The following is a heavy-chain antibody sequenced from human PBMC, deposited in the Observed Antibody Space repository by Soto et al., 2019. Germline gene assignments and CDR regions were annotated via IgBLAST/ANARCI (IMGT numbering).Heavy chain of an antibody. CDR2: RNPNSGNT. Sequence: QVQLVQSGAEVKKPGASVKVSCKASGYTFTRYDINWVRQATGQGREWMGWRNPNSGNTGYAQKFQGRVTMTRTTSISTAYMELSSLISEDTAVYYCARGSDWFDPWGQGTLVTVSS. V-gene: IGHV1-8*01. J-gene: IGHJ5*02. CDR1: GYTFTRYD. CDR3: ARGSDWFDP.